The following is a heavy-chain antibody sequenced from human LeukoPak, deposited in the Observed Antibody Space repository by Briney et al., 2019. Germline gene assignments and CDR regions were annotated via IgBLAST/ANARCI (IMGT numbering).Heavy chain of an antibody. V-gene: IGHV1-2*02. Sequence: ASVKVSCKDSGYTFTGYYMHWVRQAPGQGLEWMGWINPNSGGTNYAQKFQGRVTMTRDTSISTAYMELSRLRSDDTAVYYCARDREEVTMVRGVIYYYGMDVWGQGTTVTVSS. J-gene: IGHJ6*02. CDR2: INPNSGGT. CDR1: GYTFTGYY. CDR3: ARDREEVTMVRGVIYYYGMDV. D-gene: IGHD3-10*01.